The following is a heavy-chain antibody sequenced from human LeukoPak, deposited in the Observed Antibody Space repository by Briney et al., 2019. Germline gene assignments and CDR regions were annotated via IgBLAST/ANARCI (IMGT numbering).Heavy chain of an antibody. CDR3: AKSIAAAAPDY. D-gene: IGHD6-13*01. CDR2: ISWNSGSI. CDR1: GFTFDDYA. J-gene: IGHJ4*02. Sequence: GGSQRLSCAASGFTFDDYAMHWVRQAPGKGLEWVSGISWNSGSIGYADSVKGRFTISRDNAKNSLYLQMNSLRAVDTALYYCAKSIAAAAPDYWGQGTLVTVSS. V-gene: IGHV3-9*01.